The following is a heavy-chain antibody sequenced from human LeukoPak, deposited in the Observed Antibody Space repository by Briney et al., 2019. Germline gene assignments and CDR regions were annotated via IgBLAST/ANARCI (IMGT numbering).Heavy chain of an antibody. J-gene: IGHJ4*02. V-gene: IGHV4-34*01. D-gene: IGHD6-25*01. CDR1: GGSFSGYY. Sequence: SETLSLTCAVYGGSFSGYYWSWIRQPPGKGLEWIGEINHSGSTNYNPSLKSRVTISVDTSKNQFSLKLSSVTAADTAVYYCARGSGYWGQGTLVIVSS. CDR2: INHSGST. CDR3: ARGSGY.